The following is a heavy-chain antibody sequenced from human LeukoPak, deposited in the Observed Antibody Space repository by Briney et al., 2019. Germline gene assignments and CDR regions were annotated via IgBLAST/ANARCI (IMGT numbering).Heavy chain of an antibody. D-gene: IGHD6-13*01. CDR3: ALDSSGWSDDSFDI. CDR1: GGSISRNY. Sequence: KPSETLSLTCTVSGGSISRNYWNWIRQPPGKGLEWIGYIYYSGSTNYNPSLKSRVTMSIDTSKNHFSLNLNSVTAADTAIYYCALDSSGWSDDSFDIWGQGTMVTVSS. CDR2: IYYSGST. J-gene: IGHJ3*02. V-gene: IGHV4-59*01.